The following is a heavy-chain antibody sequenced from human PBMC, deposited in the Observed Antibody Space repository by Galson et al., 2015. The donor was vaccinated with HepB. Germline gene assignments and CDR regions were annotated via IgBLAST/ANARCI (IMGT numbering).Heavy chain of an antibody. CDR3: ARRSVVPSATLDAFDA. J-gene: IGHJ3*01. V-gene: IGHV4-59*01. Sequence: SETLSLTCTVSGGSISTYYWNWIRQPPGKGLEWIGYIYYTGSSKYNASLRSRATISVDTSKNQFSLKLNSVTAADTAMYYCARRSVVPSATLDAFDAWGHGAMVTVSS. CDR2: IYYTGSS. CDR1: GGSISTYY. D-gene: IGHD2-2*01.